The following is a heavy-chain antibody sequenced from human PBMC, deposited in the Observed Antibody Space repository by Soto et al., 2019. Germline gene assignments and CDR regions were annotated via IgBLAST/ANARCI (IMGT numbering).Heavy chain of an antibody. V-gene: IGHV1-69*13. CDR2: IIPIFGTA. Sequence: ASVKVSCKASGGTFSSYAISWVRQAPGQGLEWMGGIIPIFGTANYAQKFQGRVTITADESTSTAYMELSSLRSEDTAVYYCARATKFSSSWYGWYFDLWGRGTLVTVSS. CDR3: ARATKFSSSWYGWYFDL. D-gene: IGHD6-13*01. CDR1: GGTFSSYA. J-gene: IGHJ2*01.